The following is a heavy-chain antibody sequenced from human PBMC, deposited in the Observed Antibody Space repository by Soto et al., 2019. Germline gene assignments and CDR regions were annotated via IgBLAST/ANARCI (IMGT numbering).Heavy chain of an antibody. CDR2: IYHSGPT. D-gene: IGHD2-21*01. CDR3: AGAIPLVNFDY. CDR1: GGSISSGGYS. J-gene: IGHJ4*02. V-gene: IGHV4-30-2*01. Sequence: HLQLRESGSGLVKPSQTLSLTCAVSGGSISSGGYSWNWIRQPPGKGLEWIGYIYHSGPTYYNPSLKSRVTISVDRSKNQFSLKLTSVTAADTAVYYCAGAIPLVNFDYWGQGTLVTVSS.